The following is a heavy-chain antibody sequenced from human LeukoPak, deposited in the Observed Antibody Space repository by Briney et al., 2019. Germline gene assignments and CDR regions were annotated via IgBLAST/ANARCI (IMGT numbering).Heavy chain of an antibody. J-gene: IGHJ4*02. V-gene: IGHV3-33*01. D-gene: IGHD3-9*01. CDR3: ARIPLRYFDLPHFDY. Sequence: PGGSLRLSCAASGFTFSSYGMHWVRQAPGKGLEWVAVIWYDGSNKYYADSVKGRFTISRDNSKNTLYLQMNSLRAEDTAVYYCARIPLRYFDLPHFDYWGQGTLVTVSS. CDR1: GFTFSSYG. CDR2: IWYDGSNK.